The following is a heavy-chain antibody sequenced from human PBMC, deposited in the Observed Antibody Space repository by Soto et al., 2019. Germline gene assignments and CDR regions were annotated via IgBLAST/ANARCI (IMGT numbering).Heavy chain of an antibody. CDR1: GYTFTSYA. CDR3: ARDRSNYQWLAHPIDY. V-gene: IGHV1-3*01. D-gene: IGHD6-19*01. Sequence: ASVKVSCKASGYTFTSYAMHWVRQAPGQRLEWMGWINAGNGNTKYSQKFQGRVTITRDTSASTAYMELSSLRSEDTAVYYCARDRSNYQWLAHPIDYWGQGTLVTVSA. CDR2: INAGNGNT. J-gene: IGHJ4*02.